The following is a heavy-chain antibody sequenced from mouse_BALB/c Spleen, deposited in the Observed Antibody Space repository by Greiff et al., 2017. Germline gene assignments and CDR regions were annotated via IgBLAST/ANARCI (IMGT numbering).Heavy chain of an antibody. CDR3: TRGITTARGAMDY. CDR1: GYTFTSYY. V-gene: IGHV1S81*02. J-gene: IGHJ4*01. Sequence: QVQLKQPGAELVKPGASVKLSCKASGYTFTSYYMYWVKQRPGQGLEWIGGINPSNGGTNFNEKFKSKATLTVDKSSSTAYMQLSSLTSEDSAVYYCTRGITTARGAMDYWGQGTSVTVSS. CDR2: INPSNGGT. D-gene: IGHD1-2*01.